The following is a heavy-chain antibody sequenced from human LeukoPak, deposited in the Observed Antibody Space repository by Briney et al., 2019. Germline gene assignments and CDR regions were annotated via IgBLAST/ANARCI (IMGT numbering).Heavy chain of an antibody. CDR1: GFTFSDYS. Sequence: QPGRSLRLSCAASGFTFSDYSMNWVRPAPGKGLEWVSHISSRSSTIYYADSVKGRFTISRDNAKNSLYLQMNSLRAEDTAVYYCARGTMYVSPYWGQGALGTVSS. V-gene: IGHV3-48*01. CDR2: ISSRSSTI. J-gene: IGHJ4*02. D-gene: IGHD2-8*01. CDR3: ARGTMYVSPY.